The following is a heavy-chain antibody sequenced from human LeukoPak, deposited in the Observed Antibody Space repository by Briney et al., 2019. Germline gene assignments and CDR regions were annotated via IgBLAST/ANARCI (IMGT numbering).Heavy chain of an antibody. J-gene: IGHJ4*02. Sequence: GGSLRLSCAASGFTFSSYAMSWVRQAPGKGLEWVSSISGSGDNTYYADSVKVRFSISRDNSKTTVSLQMNSLRAEDTAVYYCAKGRGTAVTSAANYWGQGTLVTVSS. CDR2: ISGSGDNT. CDR3: AKGRGTAVTSAANY. D-gene: IGHD4-17*01. V-gene: IGHV3-23*01. CDR1: GFTFSSYA.